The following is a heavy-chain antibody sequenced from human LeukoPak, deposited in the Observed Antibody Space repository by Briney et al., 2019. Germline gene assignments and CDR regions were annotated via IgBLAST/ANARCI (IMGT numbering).Heavy chain of an antibody. CDR2: INHSGST. Sequence: SGTLSLTCAVYGGSFSGYYWSWIRQPPGKGLEWIGEINHSGSTNYNPSLKSRVTISVDTSKNQFSLKLSSVTAADTAVYYCASAERGYWGQGTLVTVSS. CDR1: GGSFSGYY. CDR3: ASAERGY. V-gene: IGHV4-34*01. J-gene: IGHJ4*02.